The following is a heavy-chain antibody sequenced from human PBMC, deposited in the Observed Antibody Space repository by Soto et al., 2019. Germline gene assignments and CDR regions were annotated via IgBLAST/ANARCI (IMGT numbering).Heavy chain of an antibody. CDR2: IYYSGST. V-gene: IGHV4-39*07. CDR1: GGSFDSTSYY. CDR3: ARSIAARPSYYYYYGMDV. D-gene: IGHD6-6*01. J-gene: IGHJ6*02. Sequence: PSETLSLTCTVSGGSFDSTSYYWAWVRQPPGKGLEWIAYIYYSGSTYYNPSLKSRVTISVDTSRNQFSLRLSSVTAADTAVYYCARSIAARPSYYYYYGMDVWGQGTTVTVSS.